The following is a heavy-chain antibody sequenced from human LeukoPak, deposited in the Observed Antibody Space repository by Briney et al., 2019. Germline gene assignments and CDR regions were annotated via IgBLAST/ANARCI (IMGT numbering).Heavy chain of an antibody. CDR2: ISSSSSYI. CDR1: GFTFSSYS. Sequence: GGSLRLSCAASGFTFSSYSMNWVRQAPGKGLEWVSSISSSSSYIYYADSVKGRITISRDNAKNSLYLQMNSLRAEDTAVYYCARDGKAVAVAFDIWGQGTMVTVSS. CDR3: ARDGKAVAVAFDI. V-gene: IGHV3-21*01. J-gene: IGHJ3*02. D-gene: IGHD6-19*01.